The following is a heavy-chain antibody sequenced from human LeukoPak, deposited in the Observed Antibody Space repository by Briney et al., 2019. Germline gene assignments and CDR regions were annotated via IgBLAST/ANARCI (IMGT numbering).Heavy chain of an antibody. Sequence: SETLSLTCTVSGGSISSYYWSWIRQPPGKGLEWIGYIYTSGSTNYNPSFKSRVTISVDTSKNQFSLKLSSVTAADTAVYYCARHEGSSSWYSYYYMDVWGKGTTVTVSS. CDR3: ARHEGSSSWYSYYYMDV. D-gene: IGHD6-13*01. CDR2: IYTSGST. J-gene: IGHJ6*03. V-gene: IGHV4-4*09. CDR1: GGSISSYY.